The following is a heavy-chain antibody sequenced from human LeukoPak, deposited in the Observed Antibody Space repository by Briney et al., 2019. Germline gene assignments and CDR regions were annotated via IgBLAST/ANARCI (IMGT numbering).Heavy chain of an antibody. D-gene: IGHD6-13*01. V-gene: IGHV4-4*02. CDR2: IYHSGST. CDR3: ARVMRAAAGPAFDI. J-gene: IGHJ3*02. Sequence: SETLSLTCTVSGGSISSSNWWSWVRQPPGKGLEWIGEIYHSGSTNYNPSLKSRVTISVDKSKNQFSLKLSSVTAADTAVYYCARVMRAAAGPAFDIWGQGTMVTVSS. CDR1: GGSISSSNW.